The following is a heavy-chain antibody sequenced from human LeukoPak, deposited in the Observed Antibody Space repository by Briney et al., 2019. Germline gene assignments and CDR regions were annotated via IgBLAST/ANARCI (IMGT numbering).Heavy chain of an antibody. CDR1: GGSISSSSYY. CDR3: AKMTPVTSFQLLVLDS. J-gene: IGHJ4*02. Sequence: SETLSLTCTVSGGSISSSSYYWGWIRQPPGKGLEWIGSIYYSGSTYYNPSLKSRVTISIDTSKNQFSLKLSSVTAADTAVYYCAKMTPVTSFQLLVLDSWGPGTLVTISS. CDR2: IYYSGST. V-gene: IGHV4-39*07. D-gene: IGHD4-11*01.